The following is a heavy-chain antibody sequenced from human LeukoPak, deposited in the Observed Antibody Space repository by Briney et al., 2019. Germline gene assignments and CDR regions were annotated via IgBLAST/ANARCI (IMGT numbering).Heavy chain of an antibody. CDR2: ISSSSSYI. J-gene: IGHJ4*02. V-gene: IGHV3-21*01. CDR3: ARERDIVVVPAPFDY. CDR1: GFIFSSYD. Sequence: GGSLRLSCAASGFIFSSYDMNWVRQAPGKGLEWVSSISSSSSYIYYADSVKGRFTISRDNAKNSLYLQMNSLRAEDTAVYYCARERDIVVVPAPFDYWGQGTLVTVSS. D-gene: IGHD2-2*01.